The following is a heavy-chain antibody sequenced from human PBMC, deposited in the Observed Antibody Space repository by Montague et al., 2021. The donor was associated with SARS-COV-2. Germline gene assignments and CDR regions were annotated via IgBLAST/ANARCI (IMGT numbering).Heavy chain of an antibody. J-gene: IGHJ6*02. V-gene: IGHV6-1*01. CDR1: GDSVSSNSAA. D-gene: IGHD5-18*01. Sequence: CAISGDSVSSNSAAWNWIRQSPSRGLEWLGRTYYRSKWYNDYAVSVKSRITINPDTSKNQFSLQLNSVTPEDTAVYYCARDKRIQLWFYRDYYYGMDVWGQGTTVTVSS. CDR3: ARDKRIQLWFYRDYYYGMDV. CDR2: TYYRSKWYN.